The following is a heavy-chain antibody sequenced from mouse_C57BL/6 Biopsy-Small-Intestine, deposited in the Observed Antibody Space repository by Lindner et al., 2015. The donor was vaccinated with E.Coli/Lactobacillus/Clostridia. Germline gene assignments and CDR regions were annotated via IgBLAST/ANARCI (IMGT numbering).Heavy chain of an antibody. J-gene: IGHJ1*03. CDR3: ARGSIYDGYYWYFDI. D-gene: IGHD2-3*01. CDR2: IYPGSGNT. Sequence: VQLQESGPELMKPGASVKISCKASGYSFTSYYIHWVKQRPGQGLEWIGWIYPGSGNTKYNEKFKGKATLTAGTSSSTAYMQLSSLTSEDSAVYYCARGSIYDGYYWYFDIWGTGTTVTVPS. CDR1: GYSFTSYY. V-gene: IGHV1-66*01.